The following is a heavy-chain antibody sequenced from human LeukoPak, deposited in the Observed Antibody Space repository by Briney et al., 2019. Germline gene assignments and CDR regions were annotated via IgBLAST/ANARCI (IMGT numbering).Heavy chain of an antibody. CDR3: ATYINWVAGDV. Sequence: GGSLRLSCAASGFTFSESWMTWVRQVPGLGLEWVAHINHEGGGIQYVDSVKGRFTISRDNAKGSVSLQMNSLRAEDTAIYHCATYINWVAGDVWGQGTTVIVSS. J-gene: IGHJ6*02. CDR1: GFTFSESW. D-gene: IGHD1-1*01. V-gene: IGHV3-7*01. CDR2: INHEGGGI.